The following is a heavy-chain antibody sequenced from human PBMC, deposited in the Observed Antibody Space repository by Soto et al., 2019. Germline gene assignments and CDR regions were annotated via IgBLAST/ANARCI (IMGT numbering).Heavy chain of an antibody. Sequence: GGSLRLSFAASGFTFDVYTMHWVRQAPGKGLEWVSFISGDGGTIYYADSVKGRFTISRDNAKNSLYLQMNSLRDEDTAVYYCARDRSGWYYFDYWGQGTLVTVSS. D-gene: IGHD6-19*01. V-gene: IGHV3-43*01. CDR2: ISGDGGTI. J-gene: IGHJ4*02. CDR3: ARDRSGWYYFDY. CDR1: GFTFDVYT.